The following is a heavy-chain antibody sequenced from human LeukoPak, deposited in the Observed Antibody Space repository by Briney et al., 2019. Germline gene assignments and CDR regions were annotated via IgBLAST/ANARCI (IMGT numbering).Heavy chain of an antibody. CDR3: AREGQQLVPPFDY. CDR1: GGSFSGYY. D-gene: IGHD6-6*01. V-gene: IGHV4-34*01. J-gene: IGHJ4*02. CDR2: INHSGST. Sequence: SETLSLTCAVYGGSFSGYYWSWIRQPPGKGLEGIGEINHSGSTNYNPTLRSRVTISVDTPKNQFSLKLTSLIPADTAVYYCAREGQQLVPPFDYWGQGTLVPVSP.